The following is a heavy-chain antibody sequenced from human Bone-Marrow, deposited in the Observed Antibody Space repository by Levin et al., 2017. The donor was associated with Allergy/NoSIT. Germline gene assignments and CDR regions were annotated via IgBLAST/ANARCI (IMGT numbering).Heavy chain of an antibody. CDR3: ARGRSDIAVAGTFRYGMDV. CDR1: GYTFTSYD. Sequence: GESLKISCKASGYTFTSYDINWVRQATGQGLEWMGWMNPNSGNTGYAQKFQGRVTMTRNTSISTAYMELSSLRSEDTAVYYCARGRSDIAVAGTFRYGMDVWGQGTTVTVSS. CDR2: MNPNSGNT. D-gene: IGHD6-19*01. J-gene: IGHJ6*02. V-gene: IGHV1-8*01.